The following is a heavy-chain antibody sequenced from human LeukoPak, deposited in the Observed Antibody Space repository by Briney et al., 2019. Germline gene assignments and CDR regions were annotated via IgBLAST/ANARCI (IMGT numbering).Heavy chain of an antibody. Sequence: SETLSLTCTVSGGSISSYYWSWIRQPPGKGLEWIGYIYYSGSTNYNPSLKSRVTISVDTSKNQFSLKLSSVTAADTAVYYCARRMENYDVLNMDAFDIWGHGTRVTVSS. V-gene: IGHV4-59*01. D-gene: IGHD3-9*01. CDR3: ARRMENYDVLNMDAFDI. J-gene: IGHJ3*02. CDR2: IYYSGST. CDR1: GGSISSYY.